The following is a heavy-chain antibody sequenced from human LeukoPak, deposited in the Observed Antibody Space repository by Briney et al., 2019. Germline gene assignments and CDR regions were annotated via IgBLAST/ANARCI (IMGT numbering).Heavy chain of an antibody. CDR3: ASAKQQLVQKGVGFDY. CDR1: GYTFTGYY. CDR2: INPNSGGT. V-gene: IGHV1-2*02. J-gene: IGHJ4*02. D-gene: IGHD6-13*01. Sequence: EASVKVSCKASGYTFTGYYMHWVRQAPGQRLEWMGWINPNSGGTNYAQKFQGRVTMTRDTSISTAYMELSRLRSDDTAVYYCASAKQQLVQKGVGFDYWGQGTLVTVSS.